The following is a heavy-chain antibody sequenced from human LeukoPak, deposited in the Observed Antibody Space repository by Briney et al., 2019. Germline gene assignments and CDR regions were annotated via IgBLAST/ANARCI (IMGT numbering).Heavy chain of an antibody. CDR2: IYYSGST. CDR3: ARSKGFWSGYYDY. V-gene: IGHV4-39*07. D-gene: IGHD3-3*01. Sequence: SETLSLTCTVSGGSISSSSYYWGWIRQPPGKGLEWIGSIYYSGSTYYNPSLKSRVTISVDSSKNQFSLKLSSVTAADTAVYYCARSKGFWSGYYDYWGQGTLVTVSS. CDR1: GGSISSSSYY. J-gene: IGHJ4*02.